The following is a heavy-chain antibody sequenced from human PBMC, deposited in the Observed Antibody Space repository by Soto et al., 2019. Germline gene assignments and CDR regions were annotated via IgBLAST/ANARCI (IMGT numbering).Heavy chain of an antibody. J-gene: IGHJ6*02. CDR2: IHPGDSDT. Sequence: PGESLKISCYASGYSFTIYWIGLVLQMPGKGLDWMGIIHPGDSDTKYSPSFQGQVTISVDKSITTAYLQWGSLKASDTAMYYCARTPGPEVAASLEYYYFSGMDVWGQGTTVTVSS. V-gene: IGHV5-51*01. CDR3: ARTPGPEVAASLEYYYFSGMDV. CDR1: GYSFTIYW. D-gene: IGHD2-15*01.